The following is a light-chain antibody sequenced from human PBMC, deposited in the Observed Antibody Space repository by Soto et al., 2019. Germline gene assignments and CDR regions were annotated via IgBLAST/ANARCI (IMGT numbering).Light chain of an antibody. CDR2: DFS. J-gene: IGLJ1*01. CDR3: SSYSTTTSVRFV. CDR1: ISDIGDSNL. V-gene: IGLV2-14*01. Sequence: QSVLAQPASVSGSPGQSITISCTGTISDIGDSNLVSWYQHHPGKDPKLLIYDFSDRPSSISSRFSGSKSANTASLTISGLQAEDYALYYCSSYSTTTSVRFVFGTGTKLTVL.